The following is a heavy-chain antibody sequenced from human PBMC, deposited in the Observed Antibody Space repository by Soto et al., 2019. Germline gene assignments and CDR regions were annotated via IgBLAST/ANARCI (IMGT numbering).Heavy chain of an antibody. CDR1: VFTFSSYA. CDR2: ISGSGGST. J-gene: IGHJ4*02. Sequence: PGGSLRLSCAASVFTFSSYAMSCVRQAPGKGLEWVSAISGSGGSTYYADSVKGRFTISRDNSKNTLYLQMNSLRAEDTAVYYCAKVPPRYCTNGVCHYFDYWGQGTLGTVSS. CDR3: AKVPPRYCTNGVCHYFDY. D-gene: IGHD2-8*01. V-gene: IGHV3-23*01.